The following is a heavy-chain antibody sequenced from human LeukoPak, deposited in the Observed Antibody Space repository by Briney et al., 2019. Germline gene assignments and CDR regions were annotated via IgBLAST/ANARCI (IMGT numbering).Heavy chain of an antibody. Sequence: GGSLRLSCAASGFTVSNNYMRWVRQAPGKGLEWVSVIYSSGNTYYADSVKGRFTISRDNSKNTLYLQMNSLRAEDTAVYYCARDGLDRGSREYYFDFWGQGTLVTVSS. J-gene: IGHJ4*02. V-gene: IGHV3-53*01. CDR1: GFTVSNNY. D-gene: IGHD3/OR15-3a*01. CDR2: IYSSGNT. CDR3: ARDGLDRGSREYYFDF.